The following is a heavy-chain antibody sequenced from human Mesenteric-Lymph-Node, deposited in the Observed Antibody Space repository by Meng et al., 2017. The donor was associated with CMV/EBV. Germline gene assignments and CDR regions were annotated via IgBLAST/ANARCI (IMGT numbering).Heavy chain of an antibody. CDR1: GFTFSRYW. V-gene: IGHV3-7*01. D-gene: IGHD2-8*02. J-gene: IGHJ5*02. CDR3: ARDPGGYDL. Sequence: GGSLRLSCAASGFTFSRYWMSWVRQAPGKGLEWVANIKQDGSDKYYVDSVKGRFTISRDNAKNLLYLQMNSLRADDTAVYYCARDPGGYDLWGQGTLVTVSS. CDR2: IKQDGSDK.